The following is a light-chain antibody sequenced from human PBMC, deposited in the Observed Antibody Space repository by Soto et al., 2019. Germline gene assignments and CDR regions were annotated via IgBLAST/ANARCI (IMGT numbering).Light chain of an antibody. V-gene: IGKV3-11*01. J-gene: IGKJ2*01. CDR1: QFVTNN. CDR3: QQRDDLYT. Sequence: EIVLTQSLATLSLSPGERATLSCRASQFVTNNVAWYQQKPGQAPRLLISDGSNRASGIPARFVGSGSGTDFTLTNPDLQPEAFAVYFCQQRDDLYTFGQGTKLQIK. CDR2: DGS.